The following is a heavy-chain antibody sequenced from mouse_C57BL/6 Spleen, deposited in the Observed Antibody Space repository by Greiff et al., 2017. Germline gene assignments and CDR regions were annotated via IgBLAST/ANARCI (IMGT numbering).Heavy chain of an antibody. CDR2: ISYDGSN. CDR1: GYSITSGYY. D-gene: IGHD1-1*01. V-gene: IGHV3-6*01. J-gene: IGHJ1*03. CDR3: ARGDYGSSYGWYFDV. Sequence: EVKLMESGPGLVKPSQSLSLTCSVTGYSITSGYYWNWIRQFPGNKLEWMGYISYDGSNNYNPSLKNRISITRDTSKNQFFLKLNSVTTEDTATYYCARGDYGSSYGWYFDVWGTGTTGTVSS.